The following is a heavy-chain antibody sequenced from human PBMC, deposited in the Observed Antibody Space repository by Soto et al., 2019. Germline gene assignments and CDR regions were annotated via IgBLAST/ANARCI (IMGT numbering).Heavy chain of an antibody. V-gene: IGHV4-31*03. Sequence: TSETLSLTCTVSGGSISSGGYYWSWIRQHPGKGLEWIGYIYYSGSTYYNPSLKSRVTISVDTSKNQFSLKLSSVTVADTAVYYCARGAHGKYGGDSSWGQGTLVTVSS. D-gene: IGHD2-21*02. CDR1: GGSISSGGYY. CDR2: IYYSGST. J-gene: IGHJ5*02. CDR3: ARGAHGKYGGDSS.